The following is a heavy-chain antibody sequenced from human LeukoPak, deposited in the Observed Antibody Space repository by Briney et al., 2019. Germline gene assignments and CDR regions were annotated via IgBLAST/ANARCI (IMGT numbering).Heavy chain of an antibody. J-gene: IGHJ4*02. Sequence: GGSLRLSCAASGFIFSSYEMNWVRQAPGKGLEWISYISSGAGTKYYADSVKGRFTISRDNAKNSLYLQMNSLRAEDTAVYYCARREGGPSGYWGQGTLVTVSS. CDR3: ARREGGPSGY. CDR1: GFIFSSYE. D-gene: IGHD1-26*01. CDR2: ISSGAGTK. V-gene: IGHV3-48*03.